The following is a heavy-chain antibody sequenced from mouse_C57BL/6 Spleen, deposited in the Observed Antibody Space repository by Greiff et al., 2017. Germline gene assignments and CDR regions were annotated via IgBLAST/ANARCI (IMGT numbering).Heavy chain of an antibody. J-gene: IGHJ4*01. D-gene: IGHD1-1*01. CDR2: IYPSDSET. V-gene: IGHV1-61*01. Sequence: QVQLQQPGAELVRPGSSVKLSCKASGYTFTSYWMDWVKQRPGQGLEWIGNIYPSDSETHYNQKFKDKATLTVDKSSSTAYMQLSSLTSEDSAVYYCARYRDYYGSRNYAMDYWGQGTSVTVSS. CDR1: GYTFTSYW. CDR3: ARYRDYYGSRNYAMDY.